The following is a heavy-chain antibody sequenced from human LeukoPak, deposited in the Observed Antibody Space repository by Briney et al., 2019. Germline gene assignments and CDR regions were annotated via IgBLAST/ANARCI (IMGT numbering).Heavy chain of an antibody. CDR2: FYYSGSD. Sequence: PSETLTLTCTVSGASITNYYWNWIRQPPGKGLEWIGYFYYSGSDNYNPSLKNRITISVDTSKNQLSLKLSSVTAADTAVYYCVRGYCSGATCYHFDSWGQGTLVTVSS. CDR3: VRGYCSGATCYHFDS. D-gene: IGHD2-15*01. J-gene: IGHJ4*02. V-gene: IGHV4-59*01. CDR1: GASITNYY.